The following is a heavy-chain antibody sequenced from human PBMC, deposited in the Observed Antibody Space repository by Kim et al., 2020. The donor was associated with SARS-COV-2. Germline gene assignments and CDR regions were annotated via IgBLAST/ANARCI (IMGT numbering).Heavy chain of an antibody. D-gene: IGHD3-22*01. V-gene: IGHV1-69*01. J-gene: IGHJ4*02. Sequence: FQGRVTITADESTSTAYMELSSLRSEDTAVYYCARFTYYYDSSGYYYDYWGQGTLVTVSS. CDR3: ARFTYYYDSSGYYYDY.